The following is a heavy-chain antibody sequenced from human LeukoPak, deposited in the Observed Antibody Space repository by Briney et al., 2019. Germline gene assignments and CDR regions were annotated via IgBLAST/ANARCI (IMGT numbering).Heavy chain of an antibody. J-gene: IGHJ4*02. Sequence: ASVKVSCKASEYSFTSYDINWVRQATGQGLGWMGWMNPNSGNTGTAQKFQGRVTMTRNTSISTAYMELSNLRSEDTAVYYCARRVAAGGTCMGYWGQGTLVTVSS. V-gene: IGHV1-8*01. CDR2: MNPNSGNT. CDR1: EYSFTSYD. CDR3: ARRVAAGGTCMGY. D-gene: IGHD6-13*01.